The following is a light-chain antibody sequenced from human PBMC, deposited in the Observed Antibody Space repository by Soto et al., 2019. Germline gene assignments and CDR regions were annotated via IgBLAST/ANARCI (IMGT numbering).Light chain of an antibody. J-gene: IGLJ2*01. CDR3: QSADTTGTDVV. CDR1: ALPKQY. V-gene: IGLV3-25*02. CDR2: KDT. Sequence: ELTQPPSVSVSPGQTARITCSGDALPKQYAHWYQQKPGQGPVLVMYKDTERPSGIPERLSGSTSGTTVTLTISGVQAEDEADYYCQSADTTGTDVVFGGGTQLTVL.